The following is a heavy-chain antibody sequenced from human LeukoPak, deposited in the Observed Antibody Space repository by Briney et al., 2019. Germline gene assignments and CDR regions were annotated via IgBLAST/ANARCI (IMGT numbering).Heavy chain of an antibody. Sequence: GGSLRLSCAASGFTFSSYSMAWVRQAPGKGLEWVSSISTTSTYIFYGDSVKGRFTISRDNAKNTLYLQMNSLRAEDTAVYYCARVLDYYDSNWFDPGAREPWSPSPQ. J-gene: IGHJ5*02. D-gene: IGHD3-22*01. CDR1: GFTFSSYS. CDR2: ISTTSTYI. V-gene: IGHV3-21*01. CDR3: ARVLDYYDSNWFDP.